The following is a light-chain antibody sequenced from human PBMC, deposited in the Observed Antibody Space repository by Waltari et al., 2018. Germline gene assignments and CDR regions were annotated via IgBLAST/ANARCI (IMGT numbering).Light chain of an antibody. CDR1: DLGSNS. J-gene: IGLJ2*01. CDR3: QVWDSYGDHLVV. Sequence: SFVLTQPPSVSVAPGKTARITCGGNDLGSNSVNWYQQKPGQAPLLVIYYDSDRPSGIPERFSGSNSGNTATLTISRVEAGDEADYYCQVWDSYGDHLVVFGGGTNLSVV. V-gene: IGLV3-21*01. CDR2: YDS.